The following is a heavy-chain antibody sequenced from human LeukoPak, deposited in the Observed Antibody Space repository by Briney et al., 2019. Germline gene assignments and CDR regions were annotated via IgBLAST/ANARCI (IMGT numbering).Heavy chain of an antibody. CDR3: VNGEAAAGTSPWFDP. Sequence: GGSLRLSCAASGLTFSSYAMSWVRQAPGKGLEWVSVISSSGGSTYYADSVKDRFTISRDNSKNTLYLQMNSLTAEDTAVYYCVNGEAAAGTSPWFDPWGQGTLVSVSS. CDR2: ISSSGGST. D-gene: IGHD6-13*01. CDR1: GLTFSSYA. J-gene: IGHJ5*02. V-gene: IGHV3-23*01.